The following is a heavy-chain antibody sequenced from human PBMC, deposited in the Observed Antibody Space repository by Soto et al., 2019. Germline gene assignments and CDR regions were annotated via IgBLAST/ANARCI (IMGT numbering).Heavy chain of an antibody. D-gene: IGHD2-2*01. CDR1: GYSFTSYW. V-gene: IGHV5-51*01. J-gene: IGHJ6*02. CDR3: ARHGGYCSSTSCPKESYYYYGMDV. Sequence: GESLKISCKGSGYSFTSYWVGWVRQMPGKGLEWMGIIYPGDSDTRYSPSFQGQVTISADKSISTAYLQWSSLKASDTAMYYCARHGGYCSSTSCPKESYYYYGMDVWGQGTTVTVS. CDR2: IYPGDSDT.